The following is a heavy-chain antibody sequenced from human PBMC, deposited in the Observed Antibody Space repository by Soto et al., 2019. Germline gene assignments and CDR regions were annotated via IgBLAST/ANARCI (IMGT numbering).Heavy chain of an antibody. J-gene: IGHJ5*02. D-gene: IGHD6-13*01. CDR1: GGSISSSSYY. V-gene: IGHV4-39*07. CDR3: ARDESGTAAAANWFDP. CDR2: IYYSGST. Sequence: SETLSLTCTVSGGSISSSSYYWGWIRQPPGKGLEWIGSIYYSGSTYYNPYLKSRVTISVDTSKNQFSLKLSSVTAADTAVYYCARDESGTAAAANWFDPWGQGTLVTVSS.